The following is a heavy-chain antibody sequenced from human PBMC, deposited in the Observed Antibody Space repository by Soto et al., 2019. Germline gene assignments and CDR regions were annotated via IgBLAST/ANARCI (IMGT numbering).Heavy chain of an antibody. V-gene: IGHV3-23*01. CDR3: AKGWAAMVSLSPYYYYGMDV. CDR2: ISGSGGST. J-gene: IGHJ6*02. Sequence: GGSLRLSCAASGFTFSSYAMSWVRQAPGKGLEWVSAISGSGGSTYYADSVKGRFTISRDNSKNTLYLQMNSLGAEDTAVYYCAKGWAAMVSLSPYYYYGMDVWGQGTTVTVSS. CDR1: GFTFSSYA. D-gene: IGHD5-18*01.